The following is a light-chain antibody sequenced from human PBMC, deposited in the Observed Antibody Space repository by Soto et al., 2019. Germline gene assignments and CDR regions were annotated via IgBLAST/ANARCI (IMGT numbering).Light chain of an antibody. CDR3: CSYAGAFTYV. CDR1: SSDVGGYSY. J-gene: IGLJ1*01. V-gene: IGLV2-11*01. Sequence: QSALTQPRSVSGSPGHSVTISCTGTSSDVGGYSYVSWYQQHPGKAPKLMISDVSTRPSGVPDRFSVSKFGNTASLTISGLQAEDEADYYCCSYAGAFTYVFGSGTKLTVL. CDR2: DVS.